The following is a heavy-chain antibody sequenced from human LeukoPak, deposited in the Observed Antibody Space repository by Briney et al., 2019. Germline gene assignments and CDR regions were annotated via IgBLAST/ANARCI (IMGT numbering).Heavy chain of an antibody. CDR2: IRSKAYGGTT. J-gene: IGHJ4*02. CDR3: TSLSFGVVITDY. CDR1: GFTFGDYA. Sequence: GFLRLSCTASGFTFGDYAMSWFRQAPGKGLGWVGFIRSKAYGGTTEYAASVKGRFTISRDDSKSIAYLQMNSLKTEDTAVYYCTSLSFGVVITDYWGQGTLVTVSS. D-gene: IGHD3-3*01. V-gene: IGHV3-49*03.